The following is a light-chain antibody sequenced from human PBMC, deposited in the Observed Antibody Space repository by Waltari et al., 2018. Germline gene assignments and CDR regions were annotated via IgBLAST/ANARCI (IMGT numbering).Light chain of an antibody. CDR1: KDNIGISHL. CDR3: CTFAGYGVYV. V-gene: IGLV2-23*02. Sequence: QSALTQPASVSGSPGQSIPISCTGTKDNIGISHLVSWYQHHPGKAPKLILFEVTKRPAGVSSRFSGSKSGTTAYLTISGLQAEDEADYYCCTFAGYGVYVFVTGTVVTVL. CDR2: EVT. J-gene: IGLJ1*01.